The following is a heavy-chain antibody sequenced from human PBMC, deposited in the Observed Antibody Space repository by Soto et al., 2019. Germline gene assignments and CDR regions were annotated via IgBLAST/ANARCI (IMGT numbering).Heavy chain of an antibody. Sequence: QVQLQESGPGLVKPSETLSLTCTFPGASIGDYYWSWIRQPPGKGLEWIGYVYFTGSTTYNYNPSLKSRVAISIDTAKKQFSLNLDSVTAADTAIYYCATGRVFYGSEYWGQGTLVTVSS. V-gene: IGHV4-59*01. J-gene: IGHJ4*02. CDR1: GASIGDYY. CDR3: ATGRVFYGSEY. D-gene: IGHD3-10*01. CDR2: VYFTGSTTY.